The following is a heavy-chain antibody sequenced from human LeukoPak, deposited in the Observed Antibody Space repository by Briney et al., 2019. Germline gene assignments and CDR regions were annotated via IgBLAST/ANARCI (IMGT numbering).Heavy chain of an antibody. D-gene: IGHD6-13*01. J-gene: IGHJ4*02. CDR1: GFTCSDYS. Sequence: GGSLRLSCAVSGFTCSDYSMNWVRQAPGKGLEWVSYISSSGFTINYADSVKGRFTISRDNSKNTLYLQMNSLRAEDTAVYYCAKGITGYSSSWADYWGQGTLVTVSS. CDR2: ISSSGFTI. CDR3: AKGITGYSSSWADY. V-gene: IGHV3-48*01.